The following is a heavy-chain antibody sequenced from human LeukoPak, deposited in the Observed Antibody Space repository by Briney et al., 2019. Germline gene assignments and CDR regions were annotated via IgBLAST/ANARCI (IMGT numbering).Heavy chain of an antibody. Sequence: SQTLSLTCAISGDSVSSNGVTWNWIRQSPSRGLEWLGRTYYRSQWKTDYSASVKSRIAVTPDTSKNQFSLQLNSVTPEDTAVYYCARATSMNFDYWGQGALVTVSS. CDR1: GDSVSSNGVT. J-gene: IGHJ4*02. CDR3: ARATSMNFDY. CDR2: TYYRSQWKT. V-gene: IGHV6-1*01.